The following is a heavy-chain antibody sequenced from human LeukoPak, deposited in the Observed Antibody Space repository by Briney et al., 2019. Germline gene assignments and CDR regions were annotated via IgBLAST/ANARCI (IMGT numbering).Heavy chain of an antibody. CDR2: SSGSGGST. V-gene: IGHV3-23*01. CDR3: AKAHCSPTSCSRIDY. Sequence: SGGSLRLSCAASGFTFSTCAMGWVRQAPGKGLGWVSASSGSGGSTFYADSVKGRFTISRDNSKNTVYLQMSGLRAEDTALYYCAKAHCSPTSCSRIDYWGQGNLVTVSS. D-gene: IGHD2-2*01. CDR1: GFTFSTCA. J-gene: IGHJ4*02.